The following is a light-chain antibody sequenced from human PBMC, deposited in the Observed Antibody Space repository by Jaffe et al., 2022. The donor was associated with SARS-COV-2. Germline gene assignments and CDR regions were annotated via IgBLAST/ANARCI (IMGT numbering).Light chain of an antibody. CDR1: SPNIGTNP. J-gene: IGLJ1*01. CDR2: NGN. CDR3: AAWDDTLNGLV. Sequence: QSVLTQPPSASGTPGQRVTISCSGSSPNIGTNPVNWYQQLPGTAPKLLIYNGNQRPSGVPDRFSGSRSGASASLAISGLQSEDEADFYCAAWDDTLNGLVFGTGTTVTVL. V-gene: IGLV1-44*01.